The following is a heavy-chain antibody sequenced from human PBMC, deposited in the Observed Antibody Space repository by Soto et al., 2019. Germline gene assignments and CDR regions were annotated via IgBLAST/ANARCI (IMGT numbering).Heavy chain of an antibody. D-gene: IGHD2-21*02. CDR2: INSNSGGT. Sequence: ASVKVSCKASGYTFTDHYIHWVLQAPGQGLEWMGWINSNSGGTNSAQKFQGRVTMTRDTSISTAYMELTRLRSDDKAMYYCARDSPSLAYCGGDCYSIDYWGQGTLVTVSS. CDR1: GYTFTDHY. CDR3: ARDSPSLAYCGGDCYSIDY. V-gene: IGHV1-2*02. J-gene: IGHJ4*02.